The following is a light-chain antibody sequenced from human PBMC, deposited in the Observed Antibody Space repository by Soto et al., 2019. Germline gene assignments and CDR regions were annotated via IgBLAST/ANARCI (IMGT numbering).Light chain of an antibody. CDR2: DVI. CDR3: CSYAGTYTFVV. Sequence: QSAPTQPRSVSGSPGQSVTISCTGTSHDVGGYDYVSWYQQSPGNAPKLIIYDVIERPSGVPDRFSGSKSGNTASLTISGVQAEDEGDYYCCSYAGTYTFVVFGGGTQLTVL. J-gene: IGLJ2*01. CDR1: SHDVGGYDY. V-gene: IGLV2-11*01.